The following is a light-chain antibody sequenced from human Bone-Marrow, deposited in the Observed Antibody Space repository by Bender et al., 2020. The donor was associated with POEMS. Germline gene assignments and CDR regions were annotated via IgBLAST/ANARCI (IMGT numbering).Light chain of an antibody. J-gene: IGLJ3*02. V-gene: IGLV2-14*01. CDR2: EVS. Sequence: QSALTQPASVSGSPGQSITISCTGTSSDVGGYNYVSWYQQHPGKAPKLMIYEVSKRPSGVPDRFSGSKSGNTASLTISGLQAEDEADYYCISYTSSGAWVFGGGTKLTVL. CDR3: ISYTSSGAWV. CDR1: SSDVGGYNY.